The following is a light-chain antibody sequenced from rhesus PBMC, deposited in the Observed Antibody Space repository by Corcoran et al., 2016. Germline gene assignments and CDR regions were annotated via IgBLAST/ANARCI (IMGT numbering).Light chain of an antibody. J-gene: IGLJ6*01. Sequence: QSAPTQPPSVSGSPGQSVTISCTGTSSDIGGFKYVSWFQHPPGKAPKLMIYDVSERPSGVSDRFSGSKSGNTASLTISGLQAEDEADYYCCSYTTSSTFVFGSGTKLTLL. CDR2: DVS. CDR3: CSYTTSSTFV. V-gene: IGLV2S7*01. CDR1: SSDIGGFKY.